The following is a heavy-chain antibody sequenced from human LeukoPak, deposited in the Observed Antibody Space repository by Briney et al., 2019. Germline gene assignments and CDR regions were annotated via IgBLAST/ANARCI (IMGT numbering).Heavy chain of an antibody. D-gene: IGHD3-10*01. CDR3: AKGILGAAYGSGSYPTNYYYYMDV. CDR2: ISSSSSYI. Sequence: NPGGSLRLSCAASGFTFSSYSMDWVRQAPGKGLEWVSSISSSSSYIYYADSVKGRFTISRDNAKNSLYLQMNSLRAEDSAVYYCAKGILGAAYGSGSYPTNYYYYMDVWGKGTTVTVS. CDR1: GFTFSSYS. V-gene: IGHV3-21*01. J-gene: IGHJ6*03.